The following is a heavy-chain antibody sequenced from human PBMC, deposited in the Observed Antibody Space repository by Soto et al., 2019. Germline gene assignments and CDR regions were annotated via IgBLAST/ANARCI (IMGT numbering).Heavy chain of an antibody. CDR3: ATDSSSLDY. CDR2: INHSGST. V-gene: IGHV4-34*01. J-gene: IGHJ4*02. CDR1: GGSFRGYY. D-gene: IGHD6-6*01. Sequence: QVQLQQWAAGLLKPSETLSLTCAVYGGSFRGYYWSWIRQPPGKGLEWNGEINHSGSTNYNPPLKSLVTISVDTSKNQFSLKLSSVTAADTAVYFCATDSSSLDYWGQGTLVTVAS.